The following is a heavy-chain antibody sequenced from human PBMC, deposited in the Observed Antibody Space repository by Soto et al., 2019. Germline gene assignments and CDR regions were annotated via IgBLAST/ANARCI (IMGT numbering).Heavy chain of an antibody. V-gene: IGHV1-69*14. Sequence: QVQLVQSGAEVKKPGSSVKVSCKASGGTFSTSSINWVRQAPGQRPEGMGNILPIFGAADYAQKFQDRVTITAEKSTNTAYRELSSLFSADTAVYYCARRHEYGGDSDAFDIWGQGTVVTVSS. J-gene: IGHJ3*02. D-gene: IGHD2-21*02. CDR1: GGTFSTSS. CDR3: ARRHEYGGDSDAFDI. CDR2: ILPIFGAA.